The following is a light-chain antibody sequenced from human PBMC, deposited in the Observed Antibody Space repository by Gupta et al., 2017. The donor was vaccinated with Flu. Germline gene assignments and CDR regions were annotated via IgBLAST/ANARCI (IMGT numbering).Light chain of an antibody. J-gene: IGKJ2*01. CDR3: QQSDNTPRT. CDR1: QTISSF. Sequence: DIQMTQSPSSLSASVGDRVTITCRASQTISSFLNWYQQKPGKAPNLLIYAASSLQSEVPSRFSGSGSGTDFTLTVSSLQPEDFATYYCQQSDNTPRTFGQGTKLDIK. V-gene: IGKV1-39*01. CDR2: AAS.